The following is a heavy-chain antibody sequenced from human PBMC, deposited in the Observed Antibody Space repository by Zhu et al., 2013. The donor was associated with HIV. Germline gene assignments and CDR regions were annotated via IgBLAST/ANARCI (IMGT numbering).Heavy chain of an antibody. CDR1: GYTFTSYD. D-gene: IGHD4-17*01. Sequence: QVQLVQSGAEVKKPGASVKVSCKASGYTFTSYDINWVRQATGQGLEWMGWMNPNSGNTGYAQKFQGRVTMTRNTSISTAYMELSSLRSEDTAVYYCASPDYGDRGYYYGMDVWGRRDRRSPSP. CDR2: MNPNSGNT. CDR3: ASPDYGDRGYYYGMDV. V-gene: IGHV1-8*01. J-gene: IGHJ6*02.